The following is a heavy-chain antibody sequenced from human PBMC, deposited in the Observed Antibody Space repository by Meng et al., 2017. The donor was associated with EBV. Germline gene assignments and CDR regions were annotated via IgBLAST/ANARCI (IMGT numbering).Heavy chain of an antibody. Sequence: QVQLVQSGAEVTKPGASVKLSCKASGYTFTGYYIHWVRQAPGQGLEWMGRTNPNSGDTNYAQKFQGRVTMTRDTSISTAYMDLSSLTSDDSAVYYCASRGDAGFDFWGQGTMVTVSA. CDR1: GYTFTGYY. D-gene: IGHD5-12*01. V-gene: IGHV1-2*06. J-gene: IGHJ4*02. CDR3: ASRGDAGFDF. CDR2: TNPNSGDT.